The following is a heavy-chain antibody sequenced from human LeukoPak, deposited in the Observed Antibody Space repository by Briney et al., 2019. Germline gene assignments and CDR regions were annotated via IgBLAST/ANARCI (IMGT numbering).Heavy chain of an antibody. J-gene: IGHJ6*03. CDR2: ISSSSSYI. V-gene: IGHV3-21*01. Sequence: GGSLRLSCAASGFTFSSYSMNWVRQAPGKGLEWVSSISSSSSYIYYADSVKGRFTISRDNAKNSLYLQMNSLRAEDTAVYYCAREGFVEWLPSQYYFYMDVWGKGTTVTVSS. CDR1: GFTFSSYS. D-gene: IGHD3-3*01. CDR3: AREGFVEWLPSQYYFYMDV.